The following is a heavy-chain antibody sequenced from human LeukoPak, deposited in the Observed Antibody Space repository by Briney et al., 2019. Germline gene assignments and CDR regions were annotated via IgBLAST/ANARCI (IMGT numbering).Heavy chain of an antibody. J-gene: IGHJ6*02. Sequence: GGSLRLSCAASGFTFSNYAMSWVRQTPGKGLEWVSSISGSGGTTYYADSVKGRFTISRDTSKNTLYLQMNSLRAEDTAVYYCARAGSYYDFWSGYSYYGMDVWGQGTTVTVSS. CDR3: ARAGSYYDFWSGYSYYGMDV. D-gene: IGHD3-3*01. CDR2: ISGSGGTT. CDR1: GFTFSNYA. V-gene: IGHV3-23*01.